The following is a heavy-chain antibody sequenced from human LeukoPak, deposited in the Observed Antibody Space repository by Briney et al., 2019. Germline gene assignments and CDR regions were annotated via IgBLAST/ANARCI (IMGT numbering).Heavy chain of an antibody. CDR1: GFTFSSYA. Sequence: GGSLRLSCAASGFTFSSYAMHWVRQAPGKGLEWVAVISYDGSNKYYADSVKGRFTISRDNSKNTLYLQMNSLRAEDTAVYYCARASRNDYDILTAYYLVFWGQGTLVTVSS. V-gene: IGHV3-30*04. CDR3: ARASRNDYDILTAYYLVF. D-gene: IGHD3-9*01. J-gene: IGHJ4*02. CDR2: ISYDGSNK.